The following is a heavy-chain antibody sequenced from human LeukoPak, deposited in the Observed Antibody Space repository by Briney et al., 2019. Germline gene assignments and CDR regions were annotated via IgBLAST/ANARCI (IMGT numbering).Heavy chain of an antibody. Sequence: SETLSLTCTVSGGSISISNYYWGWIRQPPGKGLEWIGSIYYSGNTYYSSSLKSRVTISVDTSKNQFSLKLSSVTAADTAVYYCARRKSGGSFDYWGQGPLVTVSS. CDR2: IYYSGNT. CDR1: GGSISISNYY. D-gene: IGHD4-23*01. V-gene: IGHV4-39*01. J-gene: IGHJ4*02. CDR3: ARRKSGGSFDY.